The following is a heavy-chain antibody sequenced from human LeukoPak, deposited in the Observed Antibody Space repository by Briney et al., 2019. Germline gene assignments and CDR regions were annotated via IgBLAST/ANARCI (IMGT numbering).Heavy chain of an antibody. D-gene: IGHD3-9*01. CDR2: MNPNSGNT. CDR1: GYTLTSYD. Sequence: ASVKVSCKASGYTLTSYDINWVRQATGQGLEWMGWMNPNSGNTGYAQKFQGRVTITRNTSISTAYMELSSLRSEDTAVYYCARGLTGYSSYYYYMDVWGKGTTVTISS. V-gene: IGHV1-8*03. J-gene: IGHJ6*03. CDR3: ARGLTGYSSYYYYMDV.